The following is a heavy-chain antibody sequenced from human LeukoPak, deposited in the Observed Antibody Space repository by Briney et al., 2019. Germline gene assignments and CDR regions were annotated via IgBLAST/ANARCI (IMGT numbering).Heavy chain of an antibody. CDR3: ARQYCTGGSCYHSYVY. D-gene: IGHD2-15*01. CDR1: GYSFTTYW. CDR2: IDPSDSYT. V-gene: IGHV5-10-1*01. Sequence: GESLKISCKGSGYSFTTYWIIWVRQMPGKGLEWMVRIDPSDSYTTYSPSFQGHVTISADKSITTAYLQWSSLKASDTAMYYCARQYCTGGSCYHSYVYWGQGTRVTVSS. J-gene: IGHJ4*02.